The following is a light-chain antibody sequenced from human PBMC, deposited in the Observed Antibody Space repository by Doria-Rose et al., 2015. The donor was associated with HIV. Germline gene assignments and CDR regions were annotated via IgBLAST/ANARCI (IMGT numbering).Light chain of an antibody. CDR2: GNT. CDR3: QSYDSRLSVYV. V-gene: IGLV1-40*01. CDR1: SSNIGAGFD. Sequence: QSVVTQPPSVSGAPGQRVAISCTGSSSNIGAGFDVNLDQQFSRTDPQLLIHGNTNRPSGVPDRFSGSKSGTSASLAISGLRAEDEADYYCQSYDSRLSVYVFGTGTKVTVL. J-gene: IGLJ1*01.